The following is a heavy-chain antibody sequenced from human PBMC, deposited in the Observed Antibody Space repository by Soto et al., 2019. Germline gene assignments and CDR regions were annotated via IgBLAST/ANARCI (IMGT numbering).Heavy chain of an antibody. V-gene: IGHV1-2*02. CDR1: GYTFTGYY. Sequence: ASVKVSCKASGYTFTGYYMHWVRQAPGQGLEWMGWINPNSGGTNYAQKFQGRVTMTRDTSISTAYMELSRLRSDDTAVYYCARVYCSSTSCPYYYYYGMDVWGQRTTVTVSS. J-gene: IGHJ6*02. CDR3: ARVYCSSTSCPYYYYYGMDV. CDR2: INPNSGGT. D-gene: IGHD2-2*01.